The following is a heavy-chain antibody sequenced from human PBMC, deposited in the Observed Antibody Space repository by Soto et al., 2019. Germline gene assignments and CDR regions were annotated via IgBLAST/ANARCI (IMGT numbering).Heavy chain of an antibody. Sequence: GGSLRLSCAASGFTFSSYAMSWVRQAPGKGLEWVSAISGSGGSTYYADSVKGRFTISRDNSKNTLYLQMNSLRAEDTAVYYCAKDPLGYCSGGSCYLGWFDPWGQGTLVTVSS. CDR1: GFTFSSYA. D-gene: IGHD2-15*01. V-gene: IGHV3-23*01. J-gene: IGHJ5*02. CDR2: ISGSGGST. CDR3: AKDPLGYCSGGSCYLGWFDP.